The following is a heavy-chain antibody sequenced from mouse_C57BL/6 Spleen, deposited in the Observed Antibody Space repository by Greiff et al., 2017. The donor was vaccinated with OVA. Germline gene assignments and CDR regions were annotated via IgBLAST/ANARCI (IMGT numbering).Heavy chain of an antibody. D-gene: IGHD2-5*01. J-gene: IGHJ4*01. Sequence: VQLQQSGAELVRPGASVKLSCKASGYTFTDYYINWVKQRPGQGLEWIARIYPGSGNTYYNEKFKGKATLTAEKSSSTAYMQLSSLTSEDSAVYYCARDAYSNYDYAMDYWGQGTSVTVSS. CDR1: GYTFTDYY. V-gene: IGHV1-76*01. CDR3: ARDAYSNYDYAMDY. CDR2: IYPGSGNT.